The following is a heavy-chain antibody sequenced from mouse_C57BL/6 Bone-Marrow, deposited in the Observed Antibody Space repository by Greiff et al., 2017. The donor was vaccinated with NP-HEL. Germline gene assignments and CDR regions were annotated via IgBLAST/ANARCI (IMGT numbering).Heavy chain of an antibody. Sequence: VQLQQPGAELVKPGASVKLSCKASGYTFTSYWMQWVKQRPGQGLEWIGEIDPSDSYTNYNQKFKGKATLTVDTSSSTAYMQLSSLTSEDSAFYYCARSVYYYGSSPYYYAMDYWGQGTSVTVSS. CDR2: IDPSDSYT. D-gene: IGHD1-1*01. V-gene: IGHV1-50*01. CDR1: GYTFTSYW. CDR3: ARSVYYYGSSPYYYAMDY. J-gene: IGHJ4*01.